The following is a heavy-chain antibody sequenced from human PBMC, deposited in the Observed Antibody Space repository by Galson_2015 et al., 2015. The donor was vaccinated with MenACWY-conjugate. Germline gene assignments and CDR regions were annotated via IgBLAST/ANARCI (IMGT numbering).Heavy chain of an antibody. Sequence: SLRLSCAASGFTFRSYAIHWVRQAPGKGLEWVAVVSFDGSETFYADSVRGRFSISRDDSKEMVHLQMDYLTFEDTAMYYCARESSRRGGPAPRLRAPEFWGQGILVVVSS. D-gene: IGHD6-6*01. CDR2: VSFDGSET. CDR3: ARESSRRGGPAPRLRAPEF. CDR1: GFTFRSYA. V-gene: IGHV3-30*01. J-gene: IGHJ4*02.